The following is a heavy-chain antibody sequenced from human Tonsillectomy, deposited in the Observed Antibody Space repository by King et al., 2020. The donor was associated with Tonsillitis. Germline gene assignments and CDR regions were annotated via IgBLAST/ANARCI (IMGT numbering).Heavy chain of an antibody. J-gene: IGHJ4*02. CDR2: IYYSGTT. CDR3: ARAQDFDWALAY. D-gene: IGHD3-9*01. CDR1: GDSISDYY. V-gene: IGHV4-59*01. Sequence: QLQESGPGLVKPSETLSLTCTVSGDSISDYYWSWILQPPGKGLEWIGYIYYSGTTKYNPSLESRLTISLDTSKNQLSLKLTSVTAADTAVYFCARAQDFDWALAYWGQGTLVIVSS.